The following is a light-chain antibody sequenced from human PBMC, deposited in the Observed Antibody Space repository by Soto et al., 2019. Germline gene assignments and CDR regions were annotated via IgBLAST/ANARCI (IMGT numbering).Light chain of an antibody. CDR3: QQHSTWPLT. V-gene: IGKV3-11*01. CDR2: GAS. Sequence: EIVLMQSPGTLSLSPGETATLSCSSSQSISTYSAWYQQKPGQAPRLLIYGASNRASGVPARFSGSGSGTDFTLTISSLEPEDFGVYYCQQHSTWPLTFGGGTKVDI. J-gene: IGKJ4*01. CDR1: QSISTY.